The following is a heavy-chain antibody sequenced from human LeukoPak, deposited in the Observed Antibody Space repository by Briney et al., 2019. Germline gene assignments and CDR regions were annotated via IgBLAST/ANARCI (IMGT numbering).Heavy chain of an antibody. Sequence: SETLSLTCTVSGGSISSYYWSWIRQPPGKGLEWIGEINHSGSTNYNPSLKSRVTISVDTSKNQFSLKLSSVTDADSAVYYCASLASYGSGSYYNDDYWGQGTLVTVSS. CDR3: ASLASYGSGSYYNDDY. V-gene: IGHV4-34*01. CDR1: GGSISSYY. D-gene: IGHD3-10*01. J-gene: IGHJ4*02. CDR2: INHSGST.